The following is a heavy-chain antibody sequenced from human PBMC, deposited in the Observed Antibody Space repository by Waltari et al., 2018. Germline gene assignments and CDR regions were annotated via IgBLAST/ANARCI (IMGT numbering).Heavy chain of an antibody. CDR3: ARDIFLRTAVAGRVGLSS. J-gene: IGHJ4*02. CDR2: IDGDTGGT. CDR1: GYTFSDYY. Sequence: QIQLLQSGAELGKPGASVRVSCKASGYTFSDYYIHWVRQAPGQGLQGGGVIDGDTGGTNSDPSCRGGVAMTRDRSTATVYLEINNLQPDETAVYFCARDIFLRTAVAGRVGLSSWGQGSLVTVSS. D-gene: IGHD6-19*01. V-gene: IGHV1-2*02.